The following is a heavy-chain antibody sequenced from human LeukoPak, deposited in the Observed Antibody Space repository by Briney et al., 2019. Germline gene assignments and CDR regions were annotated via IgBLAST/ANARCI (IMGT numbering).Heavy chain of an antibody. J-gene: IGHJ4*02. D-gene: IGHD3-10*01. CDR2: IYYSGST. CDR3: ARASYGSGKYYFDY. Sequence: PSETLSLTCTVSGGYISSYYWSWIRQPPGKGLEWIGYIYYSGSTNYNPSLKSRVTISVDTSKNQFFLKLSSVTAADTAVYYCARASYGSGKYYFDYWGQGTLVTVSS. V-gene: IGHV4-59*01. CDR1: GGYISSYY.